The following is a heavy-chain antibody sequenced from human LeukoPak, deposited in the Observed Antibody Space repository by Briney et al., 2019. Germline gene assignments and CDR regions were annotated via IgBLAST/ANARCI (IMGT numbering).Heavy chain of an antibody. Sequence: GSSVKVSCKASGGTFSSYAISWVRQAPGQGLEWMGGIIPIFGTANYAQKFQGRVTITADESTSTAYMELSSLRSEDTAVYYCARRFYDSSGYYYDAFDIWGQGTMVTVSS. J-gene: IGHJ3*02. V-gene: IGHV1-69*01. CDR3: ARRFYDSSGYYYDAFDI. CDR2: IIPIFGTA. D-gene: IGHD3-22*01. CDR1: GGTFSSYA.